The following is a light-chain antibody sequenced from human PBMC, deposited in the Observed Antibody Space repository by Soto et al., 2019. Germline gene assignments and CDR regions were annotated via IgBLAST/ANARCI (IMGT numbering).Light chain of an antibody. V-gene: IGLV1-51*01. Sequence: QSVLTQPPSVSAAPGQKVTISCSGSSSNIGSDYVSWYQQLPGTAPKLLIYDNNKRPSGIPDLFSGSKSGTSATLGITGLQTGDEADYYCGTWDSSLSAVVFGGGTKVTVL. CDR2: DNN. CDR1: SSNIGSDY. CDR3: GTWDSSLSAVV. J-gene: IGLJ2*01.